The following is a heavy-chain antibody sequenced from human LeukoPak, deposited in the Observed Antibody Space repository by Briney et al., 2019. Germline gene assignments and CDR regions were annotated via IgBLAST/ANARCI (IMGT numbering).Heavy chain of an antibody. CDR3: ARETYYYDSSGYYQTYYFDY. V-gene: IGHV3-30*01. D-gene: IGHD3-22*01. CDR2: ISYDGSNK. CDR1: GFTFSSYA. Sequence: GGSLRLSCAASGFTFSSYAMHWVRQAPGKGLEWVAVISYDGSNKYYADSVKGRFTISRDNSKNTLYLQMNSLRAEDTAVYYCARETYYYDSSGYYQTYYFDYWGQGTLVTVSS. J-gene: IGHJ4*02.